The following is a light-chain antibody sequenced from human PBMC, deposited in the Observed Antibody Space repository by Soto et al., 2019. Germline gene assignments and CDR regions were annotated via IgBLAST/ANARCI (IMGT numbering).Light chain of an antibody. V-gene: IGKV3-20*01. Sequence: EIVLTQSPGTLSLSPGERATLSCGASQSVAGTYLAWYQQKPGQAPPLLIYRASSRATRIPDRFSGSGSGTAFTLTISKLEPEDFAVFYCQQYGSSPGTVGQGTRLEIK. J-gene: IGKJ5*01. CDR2: RAS. CDR1: QSVAGTY. CDR3: QQYGSSPGT.